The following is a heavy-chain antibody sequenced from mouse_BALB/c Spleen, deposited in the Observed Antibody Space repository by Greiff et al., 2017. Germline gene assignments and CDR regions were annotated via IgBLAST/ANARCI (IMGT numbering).Heavy chain of an antibody. D-gene: IGHD2-4*01. Sequence: QVQLQQSGAELVRPGVSVKISCKGSGYTFTDYAMHWVKQSHAKSLEWIGVISTYYGDASYNQKFKGKATMTVDKSSSTAYMELARLTSEDSAIYYCARGATMITTGFDSWGQGTTLTVSS. CDR2: ISTYYGDA. J-gene: IGHJ2*01. V-gene: IGHV1S137*01. CDR3: ARGATMITTGFDS. CDR1: GYTFTDYA.